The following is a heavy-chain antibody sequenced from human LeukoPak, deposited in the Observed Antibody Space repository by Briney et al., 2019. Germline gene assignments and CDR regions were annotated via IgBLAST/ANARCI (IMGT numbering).Heavy chain of an antibody. J-gene: IGHJ4*02. CDR2: INPNSGGT. D-gene: IGHD3-10*01. Sequence: ASVKVSCKASGYTFTGYYIHWVRQAPGQGLEWMGWINPNSGGTIYAQKFQGRVTMTRDMSSSTAYMDLSSLRSDDTAVYYCARGLYYYGSGSPLEFWGQGTLVTVSS. V-gene: IGHV1-2*02. CDR1: GYTFTGYY. CDR3: ARGLYYYGSGSPLEF.